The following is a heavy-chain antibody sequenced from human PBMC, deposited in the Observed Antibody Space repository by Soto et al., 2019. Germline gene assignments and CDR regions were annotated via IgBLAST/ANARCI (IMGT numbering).Heavy chain of an antibody. J-gene: IGHJ3*02. CDR2: IWYDGSNK. CDR3: ARGDYYDTSGPFSDAFDI. Sequence: GGSLRLSCAASGFTFSSYGMHWVRQAPGKGLEWVAVIWYDGSNKYYADSVKGRFTISRDNAKNSLYLQMNSLRAEDTAVYYCARGDYYDTSGPFSDAFDIWGQGTMVTVSS. D-gene: IGHD3-22*01. V-gene: IGHV3-33*01. CDR1: GFTFSSYG.